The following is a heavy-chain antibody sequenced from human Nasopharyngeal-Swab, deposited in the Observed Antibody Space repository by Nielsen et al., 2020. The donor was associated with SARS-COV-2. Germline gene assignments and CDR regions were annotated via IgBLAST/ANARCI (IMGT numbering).Heavy chain of an antibody. CDR1: GGSISSSNW. J-gene: IGHJ4*02. CDR2: IYHSGST. CDR3: ARAVTMVRGAKYYFDY. V-gene: IGHV4-4*02. Sequence: GSLRLSCAASGGSISSSNWWSWVRQPPGKGLEWPGEIYHSGSTNYNPSLKSRVTISVDKSKNQFSLKLSSVTAADTAVYYCARAVTMVRGAKYYFDYWGQGTLVTVSS. D-gene: IGHD3-10*01.